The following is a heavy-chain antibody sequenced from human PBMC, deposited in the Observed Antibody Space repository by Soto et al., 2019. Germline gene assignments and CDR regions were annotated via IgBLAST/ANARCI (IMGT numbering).Heavy chain of an antibody. J-gene: IGHJ5*02. D-gene: IGHD5-12*01. V-gene: IGHV4-31*03. CDR1: GGSISSGGYY. CDR3: AREEGGGYDHRWFDP. Sequence: QVQLQESGPGLVKPSQTLSLTCTVSGGSISSGGYYWSWIRQHPGKGLEWIGYIYYRGSTYYNPSLKCRVTLSVDTSKNQFSLKLSSVTAADTAVYYCAREEGGGYDHRWFDPWGQGTLVTVSS. CDR2: IYYRGST.